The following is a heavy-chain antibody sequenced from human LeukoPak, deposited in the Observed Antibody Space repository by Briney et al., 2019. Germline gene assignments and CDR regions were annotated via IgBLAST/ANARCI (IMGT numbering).Heavy chain of an antibody. J-gene: IGHJ4*02. CDR3: ARGVRVVTTRTYYFDY. Sequence: ASVKVSCKASGYTFTGYYMHWVRQAPGQGLEWMGWINPNSGGTNYAQKFQGRVTITADESTSTAYMELSSLRSEDTAVYYCARGVRVVTTRTYYFDYWGQGTLVTVSS. CDR1: GYTFTGYY. CDR2: INPNSGGT. V-gene: IGHV1-2*02. D-gene: IGHD4-11*01.